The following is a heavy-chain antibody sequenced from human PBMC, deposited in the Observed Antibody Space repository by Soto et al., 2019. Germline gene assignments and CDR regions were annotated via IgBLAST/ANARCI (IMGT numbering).Heavy chain of an antibody. CDR3: ARAHTTDYINGVVASNWFDP. Sequence: QVQLQESGPGLVKPSETLSLTCTVSGDSVSSNIRYWSWIRQPPGKGLEWIGYIYYAGTTTYNVSLKSRVSFSVDTSKNQFSLKLTSITAADTAVYYCARAHTTDYINGVVASNWFDPWGRGVLVTVSP. J-gene: IGHJ5*02. CDR2: IYYAGTT. V-gene: IGHV4-61*01. CDR1: GDSVSSNIRY. D-gene: IGHD2-8*01.